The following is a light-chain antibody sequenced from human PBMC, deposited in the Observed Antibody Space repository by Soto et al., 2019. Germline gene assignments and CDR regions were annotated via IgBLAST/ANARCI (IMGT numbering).Light chain of an antibody. CDR1: QTISDW. CDR2: KAS. V-gene: IGKV1-5*03. Sequence: DIKLTQSPATLSSSVGDRISITCRASQTISDWLAWYQQKLGKAPKVLIYKASSLEDGVPSRFSGSGSGTEFTLTINSLQADDFATYYCQEYSSDWTFGQGT. J-gene: IGKJ1*01. CDR3: QEYSSDWT.